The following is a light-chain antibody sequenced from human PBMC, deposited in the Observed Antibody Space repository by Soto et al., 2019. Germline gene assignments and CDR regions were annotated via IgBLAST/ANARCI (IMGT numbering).Light chain of an antibody. CDR1: QDISNY. J-gene: IGKJ5*01. V-gene: IGKV1-33*01. Sequence: DIQVTQSPSCLSSSLGDIVTITFQASQDISNYLNWYQQKPGKAPKLLIYDASNLETGVPSRFSGSGSGTDFTFTISSLQPEDIATYYCQQYDNLPITFGQGTRLEIK. CDR2: DAS. CDR3: QQYDNLPIT.